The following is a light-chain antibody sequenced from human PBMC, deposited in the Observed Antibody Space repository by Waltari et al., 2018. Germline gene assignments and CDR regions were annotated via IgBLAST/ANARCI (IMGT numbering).Light chain of an antibody. CDR1: QSPFQSDGKTH. CDR2: EVS. V-gene: IGKV2-29*03. Sequence: DIVMTQTPLSLSVTPGQPASISCRSSQSPFQSDGKTHLYWYQQKPGQSPQLLIYEVSRRFSVVSQRFSGGGAGKDFILQISLVEDEDVGMYYCMQGVEAPVTFGGGTKLEIK. J-gene: IGKJ4*01. CDR3: MQGVEAPVT.